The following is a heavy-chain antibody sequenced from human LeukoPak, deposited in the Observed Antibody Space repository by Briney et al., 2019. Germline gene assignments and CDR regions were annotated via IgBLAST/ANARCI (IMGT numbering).Heavy chain of an antibody. D-gene: IGHD3-22*01. J-gene: IGHJ4*02. Sequence: PGGSLRLSCAASALTFNSCGMHWVRQAPGKGLEWVAFIRNDGGNSYYADSVKGRFTISRDNSKNTLYLQMNSLRPEDTAVYYCVKDRSYYDSGGFRNFDYWGQGTLVTVSS. CDR3: VKDRSYYDSGGFRNFDY. CDR1: ALTFNSCG. V-gene: IGHV3-30*02. CDR2: IRNDGGNS.